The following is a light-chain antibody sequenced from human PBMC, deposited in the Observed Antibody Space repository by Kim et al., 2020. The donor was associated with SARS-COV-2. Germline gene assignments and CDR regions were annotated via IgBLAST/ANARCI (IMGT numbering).Light chain of an antibody. CDR1: QSVSSD. Sequence: SQGERATLSCRASQSVSSDLAWYQQKPGQAPRLLIYGASTRATGIPARFSGSGSGTEFTLTISSLQSEDFAAYYCQQYNKWPPRYTFGQGNKLEI. J-gene: IGKJ2*01. CDR2: GAS. V-gene: IGKV3-15*01. CDR3: QQYNKWPPRYT.